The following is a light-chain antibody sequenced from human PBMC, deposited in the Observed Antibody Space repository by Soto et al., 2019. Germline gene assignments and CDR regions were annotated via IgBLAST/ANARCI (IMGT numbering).Light chain of an antibody. Sequence: DVQITQSPSTLSASVGDRVTITGRDSQSISGWLAWYQQTPGKAPKVLIYDATSFESGGPTRFSGSGSGTEFTLTISSLPPDYLATYYYQQYNGYSTFGQGTKVDIK. CDR3: QQYNGYST. CDR2: DAT. J-gene: IGKJ1*01. V-gene: IGKV1-5*01. CDR1: QSISGW.